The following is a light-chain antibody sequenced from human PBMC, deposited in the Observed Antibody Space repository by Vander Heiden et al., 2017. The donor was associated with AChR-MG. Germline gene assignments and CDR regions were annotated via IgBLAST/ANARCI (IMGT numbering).Light chain of an antibody. Sequence: QSALTQPASVSGAPGQSITISCTGTSSDVGSYNYVSWYQQLPDKAPKVMIYDVSKQPSGVSNRFSGSKSGNTASLTISGLQAEDEADYYCSSYTSSAPKYVFGTGTKVTGL. CDR2: DVS. J-gene: IGLJ1*01. V-gene: IGLV2-14*01. CDR3: SSYTSSAPKYV. CDR1: SSDVGSYNY.